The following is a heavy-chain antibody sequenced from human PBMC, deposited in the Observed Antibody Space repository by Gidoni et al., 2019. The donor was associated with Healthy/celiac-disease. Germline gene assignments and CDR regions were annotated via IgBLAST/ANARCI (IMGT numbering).Heavy chain of an antibody. D-gene: IGHD5-12*01. V-gene: IGHV4-59*01. CDR3: ARAVATFDAFDI. CDR2: IYYSGST. J-gene: IGHJ3*02. Sequence: QVQLQESGPGLVKPSETLVLTCTVSGGSISSYYWSWIRQPPGKGLEWIGYIYYSGSTNYNPSLKSRVTISVDTSKNQFSLKLSSVTAADTAVYYCARAVATFDAFDIWGQGTMVTVSS. CDR1: GGSISSYY.